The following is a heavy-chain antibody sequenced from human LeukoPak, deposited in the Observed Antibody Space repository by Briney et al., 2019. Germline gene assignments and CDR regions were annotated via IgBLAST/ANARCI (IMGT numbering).Heavy chain of an antibody. D-gene: IGHD1-1*01. Sequence: ASVKVSCKASGYTFTSYDINWVRQATGQRLEWMGWINPNSGNTGYAQKFQGRVTMTRNTSISTAYMELSSLRSEDTAVYYCARGRTTGQSDYGMDVWGQGTTVTVSS. CDR2: INPNSGNT. J-gene: IGHJ6*02. V-gene: IGHV1-8*01. CDR1: GYTFTSYD. CDR3: ARGRTTGQSDYGMDV.